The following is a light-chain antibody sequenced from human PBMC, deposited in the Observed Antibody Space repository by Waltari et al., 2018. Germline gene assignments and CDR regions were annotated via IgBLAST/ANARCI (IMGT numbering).Light chain of an antibody. CDR2: DVS. Sequence: QSALTQPRSVSGSPGQSVTISCTGTSSDVGGYNHVSWYQHHPGKAPKLMIYDVSKRPSGVPDRFSGSKSGNTASLTISGLQAEDEADYYCCSYAGSYVFGTGTKVTVL. CDR3: CSYAGSYV. V-gene: IGLV2-11*01. CDR1: SSDVGGYNH. J-gene: IGLJ1*01.